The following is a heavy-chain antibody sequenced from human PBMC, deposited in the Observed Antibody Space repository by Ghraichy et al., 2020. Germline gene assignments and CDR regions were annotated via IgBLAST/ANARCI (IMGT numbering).Heavy chain of an antibody. CDR3: AKPLWGSGSYHGMDV. V-gene: IGHV3-23*01. D-gene: IGHD3-10*01. J-gene: IGHJ6*02. CDR2: ISPSGGST. CDR1: GFTFSSYA. Sequence: LTCAASGFTFSSYAMSWVRQAPGKGLEWVSVISPSGGSTYYAVSVKGRFTVSRDNSKNTLHLQMNSLRVEDTAVYFCAKPLWGSGSYHGMDVWGQGTTVTVSS.